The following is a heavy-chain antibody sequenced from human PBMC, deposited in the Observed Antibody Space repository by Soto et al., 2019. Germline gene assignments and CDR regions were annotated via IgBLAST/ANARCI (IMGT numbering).Heavy chain of an antibody. Sequence: PGGSLRLSCTASGSTFRPYGMNWVRQAPGKGLEWVSSISNSGDYIYYADSVQGRFTISRDNAKNSLYLQMNSLRAEDTAVYFCARDESAGSSIRYWGQGIPVTVSS. CDR2: ISNSGDYI. CDR3: ARDESAGSSIRY. V-gene: IGHV3-21*01. D-gene: IGHD2-2*01. CDR1: GSTFRPYG. J-gene: IGHJ4*02.